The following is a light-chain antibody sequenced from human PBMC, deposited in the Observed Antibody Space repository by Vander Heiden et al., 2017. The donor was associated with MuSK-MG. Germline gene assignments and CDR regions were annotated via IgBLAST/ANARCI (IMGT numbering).Light chain of an antibody. J-gene: IGLJ1*01. CDR3: QAWDNGVCL. CDR1: ELRNLY. V-gene: IGLV3-1*01. CDR2: HNA. Sequence: SYDLTQPPSVSVSPGPTVRISCSGDELRNLYISWYRQRPGQSPVLLIYHNARRPSGLPERFSGSKSGTTATLTISGAQAMDEADYYCQAWDNGVCLFGTGTKVTVL.